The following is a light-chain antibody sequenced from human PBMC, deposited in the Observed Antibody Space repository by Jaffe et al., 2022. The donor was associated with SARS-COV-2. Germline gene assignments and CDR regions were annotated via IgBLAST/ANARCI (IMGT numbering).Light chain of an antibody. Sequence: SSELTQDPDVSVALGQTVRITCQGDSLRKYYASWYQQKPGQAPILVIYGTNNRPSGIPDRFSGSSSGNTASLVITGAQAEDEADYYCNSRDSRGDPYVFGTGTKVTVI. J-gene: IGLJ1*01. CDR2: GTN. CDR1: SLRKYY. V-gene: IGLV3-19*01. CDR3: NSRDSRGDPYV.